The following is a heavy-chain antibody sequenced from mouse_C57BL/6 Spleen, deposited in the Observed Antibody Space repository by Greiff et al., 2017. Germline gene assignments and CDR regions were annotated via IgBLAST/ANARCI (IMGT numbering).Heavy chain of an antibody. CDR1: EYEFPSHD. D-gene: IGHD2-1*01. J-gene: IGHJ3*01. V-gene: IGHV5-2*01. CDR3: ARHVFYGNSLAY. Sequence: EVQLQESGGGLVQPGESLKLSCESNEYEFPSHDMSWVRKTPEKRLELVAAINSDGGSTYYPDTMERRFIISVDNTKKTLYLQMRSLRSEDTSWYYSARHVFYGNSLAYWGQGTLVTVSA. CDR2: INSDGGST.